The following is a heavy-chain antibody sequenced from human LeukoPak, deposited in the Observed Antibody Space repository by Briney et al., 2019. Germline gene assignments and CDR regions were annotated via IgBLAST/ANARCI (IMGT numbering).Heavy chain of an antibody. J-gene: IGHJ4*02. CDR1: GGSFRGYY. CDR2: INHSGST. Sequence: SETLSLTCAVYGGSFRGYYWSWIRQPPGKGLEWIGEINHSGSTNYNPSLKSRVTISVDTSKNQFSLKLSSVTAADTAVYYCARRVLLDRWFDYWGQGTLVTVSS. D-gene: IGHD2-15*01. V-gene: IGHV4-34*01. CDR3: ARRVLLDRWFDY.